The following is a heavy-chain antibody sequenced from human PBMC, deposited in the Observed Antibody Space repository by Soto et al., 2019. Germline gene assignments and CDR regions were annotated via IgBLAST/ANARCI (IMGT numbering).Heavy chain of an antibody. D-gene: IGHD5-12*01. CDR1: GFSLSTSGMC. CDR3: ASGGVATIPVTTYYYGMDV. J-gene: IGHJ6*02. Sequence: SGPTLVNPTQTLTLTCTFSGFSLSTSGMCVSLIRQPPGKALEWLALIDWDDDKYYSTSLKTRLTISKDTSKNQVVLTMTNMDPVDTATYYCASGGVATIPVTTYYYGMDVWGQGTTVTVYS. V-gene: IGHV2-70*01. CDR2: IDWDDDK.